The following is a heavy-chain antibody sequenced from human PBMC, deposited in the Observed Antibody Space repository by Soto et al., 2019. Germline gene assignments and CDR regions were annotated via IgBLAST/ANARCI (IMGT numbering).Heavy chain of an antibody. J-gene: IGHJ5*02. CDR3: ARARIVVVPAARYNWFDP. V-gene: IGHV4-34*01. D-gene: IGHD2-2*01. CDR2: INHSGST. Sequence: SETVALTCAVFRGSFSAYYCMWVWIRQPPGKGLEWNGEINHSGSTNYNPSLKSRVTISVDTSKNQFSLKLSSVTAADTAVYYCARARIVVVPAARYNWFDPWGQGTLVTVSS. CDR1: RGSFSAYY.